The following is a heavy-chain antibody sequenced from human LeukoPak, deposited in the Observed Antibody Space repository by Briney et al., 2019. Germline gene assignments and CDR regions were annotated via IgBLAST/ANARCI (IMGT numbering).Heavy chain of an antibody. Sequence: PSETLSLTCTVSGGSMSGFFWTWIRQPPGRELEWIGSIYYSGSSTKYNPSLKSRVTISVDTSKSQFSLNLNSATAADTAVYYCARRRDGYNFFDFWGQGTLVTVSS. V-gene: IGHV4-59*01. CDR1: GGSMSGFF. CDR2: IYYSGSST. CDR3: ARRRDGYNFFDF. J-gene: IGHJ4*02. D-gene: IGHD5-24*01.